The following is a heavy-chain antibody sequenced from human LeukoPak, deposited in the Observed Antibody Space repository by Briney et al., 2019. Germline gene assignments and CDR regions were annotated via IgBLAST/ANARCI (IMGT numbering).Heavy chain of an antibody. Sequence: GGSLRLSCAASGFTFSNYEMHWVRQAPGEGLEWLSYISRGGDNIYYADSVKGRFTISSDSAKNSLYLQMNSLRAEDTAVYYCARSEAYYYMDVWGKGTTVTVSS. CDR1: GFTFSNYE. CDR3: ARSEAYYYMDV. J-gene: IGHJ6*03. V-gene: IGHV3-48*03. CDR2: ISRGGDNI.